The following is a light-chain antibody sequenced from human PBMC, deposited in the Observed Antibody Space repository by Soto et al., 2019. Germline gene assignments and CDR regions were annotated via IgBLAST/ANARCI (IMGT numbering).Light chain of an antibody. CDR3: SSYTRTSSVI. V-gene: IGLV2-14*03. J-gene: IGLJ2*01. CDR1: SSDIGAYAY. Sequence: QSALTQPASVSGSPGQSIAISCTGTSSDIGAYAYVSWYQLHPGKVPKLIVFDVNYRPSGVSSRFSGSKSGNTASLTISGLQAEDEADYYCSSYTRTSSVIFGGGTKLTVL. CDR2: DVN.